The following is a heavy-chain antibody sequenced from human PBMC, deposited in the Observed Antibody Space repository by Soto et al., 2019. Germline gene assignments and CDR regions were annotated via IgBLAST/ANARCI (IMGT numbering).Heavy chain of an antibody. CDR1: GFSFGDYI. D-gene: IGHD4-17*01. V-gene: IGHV3-21*01. Sequence: AQLVESGGSLVKPGGSLRLSCAASGFSFGDYIMNWVRQAPGRGLEWVASISHSGSYIFYADSVKGRFTISRDNSRDSLYLQMNSLRVDDTAIYYCASHRDYCVTTSNCFIAFDIGGQGTRVTVSS. CDR3: ASHRDYCVTTSNCFIAFDI. J-gene: IGHJ3*02. CDR2: ISHSGSYI.